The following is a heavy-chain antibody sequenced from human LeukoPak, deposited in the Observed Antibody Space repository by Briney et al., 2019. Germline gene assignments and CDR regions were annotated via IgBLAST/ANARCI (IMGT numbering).Heavy chain of an antibody. D-gene: IGHD3-10*01. CDR1: GFTFSSYW. V-gene: IGHV3-7*01. CDR3: ARDMVRSTRAFDI. Sequence: GGSLRLSCAASGFTFSSYWMSWVRQAPGKGLEWVANIKQDGSEKYYVDSVKGRFTISRDNAKNSLYLQMNSLRAEDTAVYYCARDMVRSTRAFDIWGQGTMVAVSS. J-gene: IGHJ3*02. CDR2: IKQDGSEK.